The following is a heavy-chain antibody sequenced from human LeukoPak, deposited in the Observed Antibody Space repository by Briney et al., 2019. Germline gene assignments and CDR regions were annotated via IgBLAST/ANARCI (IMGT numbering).Heavy chain of an antibody. CDR2: FDPEDGET. D-gene: IGHD3-16*01. CDR1: GYTLTELS. Sequence: ASVKVSCKVSGYTLTELSMHWVRQAPGKGLEWMGGFDPEDGETIYAQKFQGRVTMTEDTSTDTAYMELSSLRSEDTTVYYCATRYDYAAFAFDIWGQGTMVTVSS. J-gene: IGHJ3*02. CDR3: ATRYDYAAFAFDI. V-gene: IGHV1-24*01.